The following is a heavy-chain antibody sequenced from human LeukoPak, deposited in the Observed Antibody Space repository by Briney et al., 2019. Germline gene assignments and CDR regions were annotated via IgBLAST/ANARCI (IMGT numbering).Heavy chain of an antibody. J-gene: IGHJ6*02. CDR3: AREAVTNPPYYYYGMDV. D-gene: IGHD4-11*01. V-gene: IGHV4-59*01. Sequence: ETSETLSLTCTVSGGSISSYYWGWIRQPPGKGLEWIGYIYYSGSTNYNPSLKSRVTISVDTSKNQFSLKLSSVTAADTAVYYCAREAVTNPPYYYYGMDVWGQGTTVTVSS. CDR2: IYYSGST. CDR1: GGSISSYY.